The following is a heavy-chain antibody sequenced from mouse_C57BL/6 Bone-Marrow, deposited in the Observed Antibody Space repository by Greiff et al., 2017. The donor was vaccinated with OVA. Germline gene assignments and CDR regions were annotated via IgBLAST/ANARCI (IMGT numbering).Heavy chain of an antibody. CDR3: ARGGEDYDYDRAY. CDR2: IDPSDSYT. J-gene: IGHJ3*01. V-gene: IGHV1-50*01. Sequence: QVQLQQPGAELVKPGASVKLSCKASGYTFTSYWMQWVKQRPGQGLEWIGEIDPSDSYTNYNQKFKGKATLTVDTSSSTAYMQLSSLTSEDSAVYYCARGGEDYDYDRAYWGQGTLVTVSA. D-gene: IGHD2-4*01. CDR1: GYTFTSYW.